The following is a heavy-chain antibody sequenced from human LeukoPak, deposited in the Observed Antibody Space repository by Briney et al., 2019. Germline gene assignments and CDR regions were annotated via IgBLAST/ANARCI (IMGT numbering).Heavy chain of an antibody. CDR2: IYYSGST. V-gene: IGHV4-39*07. CDR1: GGSISSSRYY. D-gene: IGHD6-13*01. Sequence: SETLSLTCTVSGGSISSSRYYWGWIRQPPGKGLEWIGTIYYSGSTYYNPSLKSRVTISVDTSKNQFSLKLSSVTAADTAVYYCARDKPSPGIAAPEYFQHWGQGTLVTVSS. CDR3: ARDKPSPGIAAPEYFQH. J-gene: IGHJ1*01.